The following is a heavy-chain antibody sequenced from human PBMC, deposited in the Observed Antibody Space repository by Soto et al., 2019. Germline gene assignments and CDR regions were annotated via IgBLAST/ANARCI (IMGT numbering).Heavy chain of an antibody. CDR3: ARGGGGWSSSSTRACMDV. D-gene: IGHD6-6*01. V-gene: IGHV1-8*01. Sequence: QVQLVQSGAEVKKPGASVKVSCKASGYTFTSYDINWVRQATGQGLEWMGWMNPNRGNTGYAQKYKGRVTMTGNNSISKAYMELSSLRSEDTAVYYCARGGGGWSSSSTRACMDVWGQGTTVTVSS. CDR1: GYTFTSYD. CDR2: MNPNRGNT. J-gene: IGHJ6*02.